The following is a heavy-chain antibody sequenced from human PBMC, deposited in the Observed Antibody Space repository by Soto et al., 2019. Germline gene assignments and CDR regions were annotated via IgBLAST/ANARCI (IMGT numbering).Heavy chain of an antibody. CDR1: GCTLTKLS. D-gene: IGHD2-8*01. Sequence: SVNVACKVCGCTLTKLSMHVMRQAPGKGLEWMGGFDPEDGETIYAQKFQGRVTMTEDTSTDTAYMELRSLRSEDTAVYYCATSYFYCTNGVCYGIPPHFDYWGQGTLVTVSS. V-gene: IGHV1-24*01. CDR2: FDPEDGET. CDR3: ATSYFYCTNGVCYGIPPHFDY. J-gene: IGHJ4*02.